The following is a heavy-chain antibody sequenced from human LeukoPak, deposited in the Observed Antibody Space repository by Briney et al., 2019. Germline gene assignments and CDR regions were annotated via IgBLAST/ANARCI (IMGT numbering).Heavy chain of an antibody. CDR2: ISSSGTTI. J-gene: IGHJ4*02. Sequence: GGSLRLSCAASGFVFSSYEMNWVRQAPGKGLEWVSYISSSGTTIYYADSVKGRFTISRDNSKNTLYLQMNSLRAEDTAVYYCASTLAYCGGDCYPDYWGQGTLVTVSS. V-gene: IGHV3-48*03. CDR1: GFVFSSYE. CDR3: ASTLAYCGGDCYPDY. D-gene: IGHD2-21*02.